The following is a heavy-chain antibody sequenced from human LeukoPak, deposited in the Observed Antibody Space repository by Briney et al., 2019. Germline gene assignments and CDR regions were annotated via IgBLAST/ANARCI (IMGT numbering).Heavy chain of an antibody. V-gene: IGHV3-30-3*01. CDR2: ISYDGSNK. Sequence: PGGSLGLSCAASGFTFSSYAMHWVRQAPDKGLEWVAVISYDGSNKYYADSVKGRFTISRDNSKNTLYLQMNSLRAEDTAVYYCARDDHCSGGSCTWYYGMDVWGQGTTVTVSS. D-gene: IGHD2-15*01. J-gene: IGHJ6*02. CDR1: GFTFSSYA. CDR3: ARDDHCSGGSCTWYYGMDV.